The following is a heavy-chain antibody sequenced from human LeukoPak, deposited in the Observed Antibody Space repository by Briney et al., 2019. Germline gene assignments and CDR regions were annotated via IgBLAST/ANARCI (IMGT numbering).Heavy chain of an antibody. CDR2: ISYDGSNK. Sequence: GGSLRLSCAASGFTFSSYAMHWVRQAPGKGLECVAVISYDGSNKYYADSVKGRFTISRDNSKNTLYLQMNSLRAEDTAVYYCARDRHRINYYDSSGYYYDFQHWGQGTLVTVSS. CDR3: ARDRHRINYYDSSGYYYDFQH. CDR1: GFTFSSYA. J-gene: IGHJ1*01. V-gene: IGHV3-30*04. D-gene: IGHD3-22*01.